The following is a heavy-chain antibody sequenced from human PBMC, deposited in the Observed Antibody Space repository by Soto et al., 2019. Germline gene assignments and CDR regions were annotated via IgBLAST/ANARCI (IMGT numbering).Heavy chain of an antibody. J-gene: IGHJ6*02. CDR1: GYTFSRYG. D-gene: IGHD2-8*01. Sequence: QGQLVQSGPEVKKPGASVKVSCKASGYTFSRYGISWVRQAPGQGLEWMGWISGYNGDTKYAQKVQGSVTMTIDTSXXTAYMELRSLTSDDTAIYYCAKNGQPPYYYYGMDVWGQGTTVTVSS. V-gene: IGHV1-18*01. CDR3: AKNGQPPYYYYGMDV. CDR2: ISGYNGDT.